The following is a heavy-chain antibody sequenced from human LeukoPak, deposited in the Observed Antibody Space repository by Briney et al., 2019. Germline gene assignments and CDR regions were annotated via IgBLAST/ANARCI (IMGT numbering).Heavy chain of an antibody. CDR3: ARAGYDTSGFWYFDL. CDR2: MYYSGST. D-gene: IGHD3-22*01. CDR1: GGSISNYY. V-gene: IGHV4-59*01. J-gene: IGHJ2*01. Sequence: SETLSLTCSVSGGSISNYYWSWIRQPPGKGLECIGSMYYSGSTNYNPSLKSRATISEDTSKKQFSLKLSSVTAADTAVYYCARAGYDTSGFWYFDLWGRGTLVTVSS.